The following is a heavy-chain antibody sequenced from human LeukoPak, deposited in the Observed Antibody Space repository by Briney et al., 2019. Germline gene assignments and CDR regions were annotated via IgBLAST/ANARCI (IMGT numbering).Heavy chain of an antibody. CDR3: ARHSPIEPRPDY. J-gene: IGHJ4*02. Sequence: SETLSLTCTVSGASISTYYSSWIRQPPVKGLEWIGCTFYGGSTNNGTTNYNPSLKSRVTISVDTSKNQFSLKLSSVTAADTAVYYSARHSPIEPRPDYWGQGTLVTVSS. CDR2: TFYGGST. D-gene: IGHD6-6*01. V-gene: IGHV4-59*08. CDR1: GASISTYY.